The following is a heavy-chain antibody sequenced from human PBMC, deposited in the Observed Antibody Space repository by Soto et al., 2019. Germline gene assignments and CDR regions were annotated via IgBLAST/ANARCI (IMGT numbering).Heavy chain of an antibody. V-gene: IGHV3-7*01. D-gene: IGHD2-15*01. Sequence: PGGSLRLSCAASGFTFSNYWMSWVRQAPGKGLEWVANIKPDGSVKYYVDSVKGRFTLSRDNAKNTLYLQMNSLRVEDTAVYYCAKDRYCSGGSCYGGWYYFDYWGQGTLVTVSS. CDR2: IKPDGSVK. J-gene: IGHJ4*02. CDR3: AKDRYCSGGSCYGGWYYFDY. CDR1: GFTFSNYW.